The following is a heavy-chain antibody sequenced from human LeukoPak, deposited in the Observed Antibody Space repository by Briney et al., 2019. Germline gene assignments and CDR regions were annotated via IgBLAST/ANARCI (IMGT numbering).Heavy chain of an antibody. CDR3: AKAGAYGSGSYDY. CDR1: GFTFSSYG. J-gene: IGHJ4*02. V-gene: IGHV3-30*18. D-gene: IGHD3-10*01. Sequence: GGSLRLSCAASGFTFSSYGMHWVRQAPGKGLEWVAVISYDGSNKYYADSVKGRFTISRDNSKNTLYLQMNSLRAEDTAVYYCAKAGAYGSGSYDYWGQGTLVTVSS. CDR2: ISYDGSNK.